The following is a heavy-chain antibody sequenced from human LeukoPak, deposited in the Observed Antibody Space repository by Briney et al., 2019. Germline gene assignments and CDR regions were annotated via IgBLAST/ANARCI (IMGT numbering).Heavy chain of an antibody. CDR2: ISYDGSNK. D-gene: IGHD3-3*01. V-gene: IGHV3-30-3*01. Sequence: PGGSLRLSCAASGFTFSSYAMHWVRQAPGKGLEWVAVISYDGSNKYYADSVKGRFTISRDNSKDTLYLQMNSLRAEDTAVYYCARDTGVDTIFGVVIYPVAFDIWGQGTMVTVSS. CDR3: ARDTGVDTIFGVVIYPVAFDI. J-gene: IGHJ3*02. CDR1: GFTFSSYA.